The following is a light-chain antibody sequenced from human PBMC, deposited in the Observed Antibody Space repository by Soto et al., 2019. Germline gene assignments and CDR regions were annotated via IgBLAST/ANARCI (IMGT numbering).Light chain of an antibody. V-gene: IGKV1-27*01. Sequence: DIQMTQSPSSLSASVRDRVTITCRASQGISNYLAWYQQKPGKVPKLLIYAASTLQSGVPSRFSGSGSGTDFPLTINSLQPEDVATYYCQKYDSAPWTFGQGTKVEIK. CDR2: AAS. J-gene: IGKJ1*01. CDR1: QGISNY. CDR3: QKYDSAPWT.